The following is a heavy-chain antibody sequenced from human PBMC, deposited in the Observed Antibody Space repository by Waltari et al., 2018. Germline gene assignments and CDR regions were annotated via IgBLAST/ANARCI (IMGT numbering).Heavy chain of an antibody. CDR1: GFSLSTSGVG. D-gene: IGHD1-1*01. CDR3: AHNGDLEFAFDS. J-gene: IGHJ4*02. Sequence: QITLKESGPTLVKPTQTLTLTCTFSGFSLSTSGVGVGWIRQPPGKALEWLALIYWDGDERYSPSLRSRLTSTKDTSKNQVVLTMTNMDPVDTATYYCAHNGDLEFAFDSWGQGTLVTVSS. V-gene: IGHV2-5*02. CDR2: IYWDGDE.